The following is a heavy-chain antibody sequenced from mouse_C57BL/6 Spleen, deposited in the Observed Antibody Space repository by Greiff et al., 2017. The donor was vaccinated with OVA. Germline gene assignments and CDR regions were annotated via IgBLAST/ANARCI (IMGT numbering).Heavy chain of an antibody. CDR2: INPGSGGT. V-gene: IGHV1-54*01. CDR1: GYAFTNYL. Sequence: QVQLQQSGAELVRPGTSVTVSCKASGYAFTNYLIEWVKQRPGQGLEWIGVINPGSGGTNYNEKFKGKATLTADKSSSTAYMQLSSLTSEDSAVYFWARRGGYAMDYWGQGTSVTVSS. CDR3: ARRGGYAMDY. J-gene: IGHJ4*01.